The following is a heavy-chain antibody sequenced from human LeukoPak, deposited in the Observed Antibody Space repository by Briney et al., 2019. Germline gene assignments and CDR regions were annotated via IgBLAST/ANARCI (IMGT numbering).Heavy chain of an antibody. J-gene: IGHJ4*02. V-gene: IGHV4-30-4*01. CDR1: GGSISSGDYY. CDR3: ARDYYGSGSYYNYFDY. D-gene: IGHD3-10*01. CDR2: ISYSGST. Sequence: SQTLSLTCTVSGGSISSGDYYWSWIRQAPGKGLEWVGYISYSGSTDYNPSLKSRIMISVDTPKNQFSLKLSSATAADTAVYYCARDYYGSGSYYNYFDYWGQGTLVTVSS.